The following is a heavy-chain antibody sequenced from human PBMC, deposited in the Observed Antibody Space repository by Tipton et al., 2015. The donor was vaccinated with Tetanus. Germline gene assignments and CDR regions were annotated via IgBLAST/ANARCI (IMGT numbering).Heavy chain of an antibody. D-gene: IGHD3-22*01. CDR2: INHSGST. Sequence: TLSLTCAAYGGSFSGYYWSWIRQPPGKGLEWIGEINHSGSTNYNPSLKSRVTISVDTSKNQFSLKLSSVTAADTAVYYCARARGYSRGLSDYWGQGTLVTVSS. V-gene: IGHV4-34*01. J-gene: IGHJ4*02. CDR3: ARARGYSRGLSDY. CDR1: GGSFSGYY.